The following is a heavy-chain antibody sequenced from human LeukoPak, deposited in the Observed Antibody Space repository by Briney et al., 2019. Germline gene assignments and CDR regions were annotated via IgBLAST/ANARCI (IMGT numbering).Heavy chain of an antibody. V-gene: IGHV3-21*04. J-gene: IGHJ4*02. CDR2: ISSSSSYI. D-gene: IGHD3-9*01. CDR3: AKDPSIDSYFDY. Sequence: GGSLRLSYAASGFTFSSYSMNWVRQAPGKGLEWVSSISSSSSYIYYADSVKGRFTISRDNAKNSLYLQMNSLRAEDTAVYYCAKDPSIDSYFDYWGQGTLVTVSS. CDR1: GFTFSSYS.